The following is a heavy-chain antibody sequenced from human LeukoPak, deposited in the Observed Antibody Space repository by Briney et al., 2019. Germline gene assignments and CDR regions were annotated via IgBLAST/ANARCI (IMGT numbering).Heavy chain of an antibody. CDR1: GYTFTSYG. CDR3: ARELIGLWFDP. D-gene: IGHD3-22*01. CDR2: ISAYNGNT. Sequence: ASVKVSCKASGYTFTSYGISWVRQAPGQGVEWMGWISAYNGNTNYAQKLQGRVTMTTDTSTGTAYMERRSLRSDDTAVYYCARELIGLWFDPWGQGTLVTVSS. V-gene: IGHV1-18*01. J-gene: IGHJ5*02.